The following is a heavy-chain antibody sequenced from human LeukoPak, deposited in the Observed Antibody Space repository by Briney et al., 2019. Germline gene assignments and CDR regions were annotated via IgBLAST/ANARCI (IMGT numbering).Heavy chain of an antibody. CDR3: ARRLTQYDCFDP. J-gene: IGHJ5*02. D-gene: IGHD2-2*01. V-gene: IGHV6-1*01. CDR2: TYYRSTWYN. CDR1: GDSVSSNSVT. Sequence: SQTLSLTCAISGDSVSSNSVTWNWIRQSPSRGFEWLGRTYYRSTWYNDYAVSVRGRITVNPDTSKNQFSLHLNSVTPEDTAVYYCARRLTQYDCFDPWGQGILVTVSS.